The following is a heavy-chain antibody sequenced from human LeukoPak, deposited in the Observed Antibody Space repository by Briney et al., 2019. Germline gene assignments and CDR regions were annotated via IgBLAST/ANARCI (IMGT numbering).Heavy chain of an antibody. Sequence: ASVKVSCKAFGYTFTDYTMNWVRQAPGQGLEWMGWINTNTGNPTYAQGFAGRIVFSLDTSVSTAYLQISSLKAEDTAVYYCARARGRFYDSSGPKLDYWGQGTLVTVSS. CDR3: ARARGRFYDSSGPKLDY. CDR1: GYTFTDYT. J-gene: IGHJ4*02. V-gene: IGHV7-4-1*02. CDR2: INTNTGNP. D-gene: IGHD3-22*01.